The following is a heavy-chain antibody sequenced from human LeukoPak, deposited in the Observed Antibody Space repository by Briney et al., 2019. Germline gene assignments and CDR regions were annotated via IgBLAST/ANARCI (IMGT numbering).Heavy chain of an antibody. V-gene: IGHV3-74*01. CDR3: ARDRGPRTGFMVREAYDY. CDR1: GFTLSDYW. Sequence: GGSLRLSCAASGFTLSDYWIHWVRRAPGKGLVWVSRINTDGSITNYADSVKGRFSISRDNAKNTLYLQMSSLRAEDTAVYYCARDRGPRTGFMVREAYDYWGQGTLVTVSS. CDR2: INTDGSIT. D-gene: IGHD3-10*01. J-gene: IGHJ4*02.